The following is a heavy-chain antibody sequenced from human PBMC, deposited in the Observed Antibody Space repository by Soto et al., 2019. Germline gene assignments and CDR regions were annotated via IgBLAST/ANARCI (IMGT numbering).Heavy chain of an antibody. CDR1: GFTFSSYS. CDR2: ISSSSSYI. J-gene: IGHJ6*02. D-gene: IGHD2-2*02. V-gene: IGHV3-21*01. Sequence: GGSLRLSCAASGFTFSSYSMNWVRQAPGKGLEWVSSISSSSSYIYYADSVKGRFTISRDNAKNLLYLQMNSLRAEDTAVYYCARGDIVVVPAAITSVHYYYYYGMDVWGQGTTVTVSS. CDR3: ARGDIVVVPAAITSVHYYYYYGMDV.